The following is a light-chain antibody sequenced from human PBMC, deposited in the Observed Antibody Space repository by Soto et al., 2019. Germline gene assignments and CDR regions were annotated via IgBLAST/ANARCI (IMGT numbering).Light chain of an antibody. V-gene: IGLV2-8*01. CDR2: EVN. CDR3: SSYAGTNNLGV. J-gene: IGLJ3*02. Sequence: QSVLTQPPSASGSPGQSVTISCTGTSSDIGGYNFVSWYQQHPGKAPKLIIYEVNKRPSGVPDRFSGSKSGNTASLTVSGLQGDDEGDYYCSSYAGTNNLGVFGGGTKLTVL. CDR1: SSDIGGYNF.